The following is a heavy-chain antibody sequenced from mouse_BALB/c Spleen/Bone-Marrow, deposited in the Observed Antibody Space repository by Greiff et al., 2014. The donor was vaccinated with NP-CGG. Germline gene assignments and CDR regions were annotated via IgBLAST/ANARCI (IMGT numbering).Heavy chain of an antibody. J-gene: IGHJ4*01. CDR1: GYAFSSYW. CDR2: IYPGDGDT. CDR3: ARGVPMDY. Sequence: VKLQESGAELVRPGSSVKISCKASGYAFSSYWMNWEKQRPGQGLEWIGQIYPGDGDTNYNGKFKGKATLTADKSSSTAYMQLSSLTSEDSAVYFCARGVPMDYWGQGTSVTVSS. V-gene: IGHV1-80*01.